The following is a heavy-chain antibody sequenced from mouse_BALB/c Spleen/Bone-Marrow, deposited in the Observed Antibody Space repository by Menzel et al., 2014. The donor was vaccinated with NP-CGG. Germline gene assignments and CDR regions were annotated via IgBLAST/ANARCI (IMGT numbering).Heavy chain of an antibody. CDR1: GFNIKDTY. Sequence: DVQLQESGAELVKPGASVKLSCTASGFNIKDTYMHWVKQRPEQGLEWIGRIDPANGNTKYDPKFQGKATITADTSSNTAYLQLSSLTSEDTAVYYCARERDYDYAYAMDYWGQGTSVTASS. V-gene: IGHV14-3*02. D-gene: IGHD2-4*01. CDR2: IDPANGNT. CDR3: ARERDYDYAYAMDY. J-gene: IGHJ4*01.